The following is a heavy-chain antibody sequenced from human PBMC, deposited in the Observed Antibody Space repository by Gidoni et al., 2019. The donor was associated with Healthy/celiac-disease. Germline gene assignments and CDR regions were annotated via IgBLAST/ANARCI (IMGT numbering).Heavy chain of an antibody. D-gene: IGHD2-15*01. J-gene: IGHJ4*02. Sequence: EVQLVESGGGLVKPGGSLRLSCAASGFTFSSYSMNWVRQAPGKGLEWVSSISSSSSYIYYADSVKGRFTISRDNAKNSLYLQMNSLRAEDTAVYYCARGPPNIVVVVAATPLYWGQGTLVTVSS. V-gene: IGHV3-21*01. CDR3: ARGPPNIVVVVAATPLY. CDR2: ISSSSSYI. CDR1: GFTFSSYS.